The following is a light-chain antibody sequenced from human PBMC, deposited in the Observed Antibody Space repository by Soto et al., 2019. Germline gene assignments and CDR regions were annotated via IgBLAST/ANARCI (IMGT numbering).Light chain of an antibody. CDR3: QQFSSSAT. J-gene: IGKJ1*01. Sequence: DIQMTQSPSTLSASIGDRVTITFRASQSISSWLAWYQQKPGKAPKLLIYDASSLESGVPSRFSGSGSGTEFALTISSLQPDDFATYFCQQFSSSATFGQGTKVDIK. CDR1: QSISSW. CDR2: DAS. V-gene: IGKV1-5*01.